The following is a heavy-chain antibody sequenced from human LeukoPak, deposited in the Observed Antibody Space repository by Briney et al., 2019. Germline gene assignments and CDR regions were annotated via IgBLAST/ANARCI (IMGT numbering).Heavy chain of an antibody. CDR1: GFTFSSYA. D-gene: IGHD3-22*01. V-gene: IGHV3-23*01. Sequence: PGGSLRLSCAASGFTFSSYAMSWVRQAPGKGLEWVSAISGSGGSTYYADSVKGRFTNSRDNSKNTLYLQMNSLRAEDTAVYYCARARVLYYYDSSDAFDIWGQGTMVTVSS. CDR3: ARARVLYYYDSSDAFDI. J-gene: IGHJ3*02. CDR2: ISGSGGST.